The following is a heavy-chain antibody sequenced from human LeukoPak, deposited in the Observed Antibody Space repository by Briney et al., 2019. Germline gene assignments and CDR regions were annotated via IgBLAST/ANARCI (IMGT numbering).Heavy chain of an antibody. Sequence: GGSLRLSCAASGFTFSNYPMNWVRQAPGKGLEWVSTISGVGNSTYYAESVKGRFTISRDNAKNSLYLQMNSLRAEDTAVYYCARPDSSGFPLDAFDIWGQGTMVTVSS. J-gene: IGHJ3*02. CDR1: GFTFSNYP. CDR3: ARPDSSGFPLDAFDI. D-gene: IGHD3-22*01. V-gene: IGHV3-21*01. CDR2: ISGVGNST.